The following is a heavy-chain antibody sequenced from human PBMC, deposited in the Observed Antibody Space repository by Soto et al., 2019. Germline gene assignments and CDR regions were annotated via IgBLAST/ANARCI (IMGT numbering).Heavy chain of an antibody. CDR1: GFTFSSYG. J-gene: IGHJ4*02. CDR3: AKDPSGGGYYFDY. V-gene: IGHV3-30*18. Sequence: GGSLRLSCAASGFTFSSYGMNLVRQAPGKGLEWVAVISYDGSNKYYADSVKGRFTISRDNSKNTLYLQMNSLRAEDTAVYYCAKDPSGGGYYFDYWGQGTLVTVSS. CDR2: ISYDGSNK. D-gene: IGHD2-8*02.